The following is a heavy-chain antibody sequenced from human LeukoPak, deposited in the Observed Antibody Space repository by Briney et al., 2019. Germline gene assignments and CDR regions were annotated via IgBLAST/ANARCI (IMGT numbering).Heavy chain of an antibody. CDR1: GGSISSGGYY. J-gene: IGHJ5*02. CDR2: IYYSGST. D-gene: IGHD2-2*01. CDR3: ARGRHIVVVPAATTTNWFDP. Sequence: SETLSLTCTVSGGSISSGGYYWSWIRQHPGKGLEWIGYIYYSGSTYYNLSLKSRVTISVDTSKNQFSLKLSSVTAADTAVYYCARGRHIVVVPAATTTNWFDPWGQGTLVTVSS. V-gene: IGHV4-31*03.